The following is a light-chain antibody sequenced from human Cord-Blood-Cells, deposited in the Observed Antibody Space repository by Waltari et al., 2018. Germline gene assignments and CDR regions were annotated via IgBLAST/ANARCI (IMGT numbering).Light chain of an antibody. J-gene: IGLJ3*02. Sequence: QSALTQPASVSGSPGQSITISCTGTSSDVGSYNLVSWYQQHPGKAPKLMIYEGSKRPSGVSNFFSGSKSGNTASRTISGLQAEDEADYYCCSYAGSSTWVFGGGTKLTVL. CDR1: SSDVGSYNL. CDR3: CSYAGSSTWV. V-gene: IGLV2-23*01. CDR2: EGS.